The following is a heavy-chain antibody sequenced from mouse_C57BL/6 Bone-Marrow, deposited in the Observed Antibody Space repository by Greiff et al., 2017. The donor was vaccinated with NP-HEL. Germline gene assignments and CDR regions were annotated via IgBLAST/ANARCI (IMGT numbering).Heavy chain of an antibody. CDR2: INPSSGYT. V-gene: IGHV1-4*01. CDR3: AEVSYYFDY. Sequence: VQRVESGAELARPGASVKMSCKASGYTFTSYTMHWVKQRPGQGLEWIGYINPSSGYTKYNQKFKDKATLTADKSSSTAYMQLSSLTSEDSAVYYCAEVSYYFDYWGQGTTLTVSS. CDR1: GYTFTSYT. J-gene: IGHJ2*01.